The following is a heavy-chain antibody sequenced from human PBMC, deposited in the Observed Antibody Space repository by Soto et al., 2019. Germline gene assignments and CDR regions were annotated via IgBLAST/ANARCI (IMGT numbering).Heavy chain of an antibody. V-gene: IGHV6-1*01. CDR3: ARVKIFGRDLFSYHYMDV. D-gene: IGHD3-3*01. Sequence: KQSQTLSLTCAISGDSVSSNSAAWNWIRQSPSRGLEWLGRTYYRSKWYNDYAVSVKSRITINPDTSKNQFSLQLNSVTPEDTAVYYCARVKIFGRDLFSYHYMDVWGKGTTVTVSS. CDR2: TYYRSKWYN. CDR1: GDSVSSNSAA. J-gene: IGHJ6*03.